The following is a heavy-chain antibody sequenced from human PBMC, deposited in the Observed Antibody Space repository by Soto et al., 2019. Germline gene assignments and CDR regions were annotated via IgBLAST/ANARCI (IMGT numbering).Heavy chain of an antibody. J-gene: IGHJ4*02. CDR3: ARDYYKYYDSSGYYRSPAY. D-gene: IGHD3-22*01. Sequence: GGSLRLSCAASGFTFSDYYMSWIRQAPGKGLNWVALISYDGSDKDYADSVKGRFTISRDNSRNTLFLQMNSLRAEDTAVYYCARDYYKYYDSSGYYRSPAYWGQGTLVTVSS. CDR1: GFTFSDYY. V-gene: IGHV3-30-3*01. CDR2: ISYDGSDK.